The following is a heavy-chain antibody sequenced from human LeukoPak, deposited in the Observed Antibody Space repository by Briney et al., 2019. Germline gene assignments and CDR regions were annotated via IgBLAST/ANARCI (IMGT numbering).Heavy chain of an antibody. CDR2: ISAYNGNT. D-gene: IGHD3-22*01. J-gene: IGHJ4*02. Sequence: ASVKVSCKASGYTFTSYGISWVRRAPGQGLEWMGWISAYNGNTNYAQKLQGRVTMTTDTSTSTAYMELRSLRSDDTAVYYCARPRGGYYYDSSGYYYDYWGQGTLVTVSS. CDR1: GYTFTSYG. CDR3: ARPRGGYYYDSSGYYYDY. V-gene: IGHV1-18*01.